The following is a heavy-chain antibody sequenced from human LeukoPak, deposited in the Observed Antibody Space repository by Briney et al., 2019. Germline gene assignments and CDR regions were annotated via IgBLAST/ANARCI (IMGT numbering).Heavy chain of an antibody. CDR2: IYSGGST. CDR3: ARDVPSGSKKRDAFDI. V-gene: IGHV3-66*02. J-gene: IGHJ3*02. D-gene: IGHD1-26*01. CDR1: GSTAVTNN. Sequence: GGSLELSFAAPGSTAVTNNMSWSRQAQGKGLNWAPVIYSGGSTYYADSVKGRFTISRDNSKNTLYLQMNSLRAEDTAVYYCARDVPSGSKKRDAFDIWGQGTMVTVSS.